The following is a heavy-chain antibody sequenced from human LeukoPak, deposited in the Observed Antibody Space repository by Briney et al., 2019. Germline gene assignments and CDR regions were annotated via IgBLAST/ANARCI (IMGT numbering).Heavy chain of an antibody. V-gene: IGHV4-30-2*01. CDR1: GGSISSGGYS. CDR3: AGGMGVGANSYYYYYMDV. Sequence: SETLSLTCAVSGGSISSGGYSWSWIRQPPGKGLEWIGYIYHSGSTYYNPSLKSRVTMSVDTSKNQFSLKLSSVTAADTAVYYCAGGMGVGANSYYYYYMDVWRKGTTVTVPS. CDR2: IYHSGST. J-gene: IGHJ6*03. D-gene: IGHD1-26*01.